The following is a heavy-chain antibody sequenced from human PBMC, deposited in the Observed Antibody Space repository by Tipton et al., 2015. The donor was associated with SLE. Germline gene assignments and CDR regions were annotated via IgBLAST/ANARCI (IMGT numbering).Heavy chain of an antibody. Sequence: GSLRLSCAASGFTVSSNYMSWVRQAPGKGLEWVSVIYSGGSTYYADSVKGRFTISRDNSKNTLYLQMNSLRAEDTAVYYCARDIRYIVATTRNAFDIWGQGTMVIVSS. CDR2: IYSGGST. J-gene: IGHJ3*02. V-gene: IGHV3-53*05. CDR1: GFTVSSNY. D-gene: IGHD5-12*01. CDR3: ARDIRYIVATTRNAFDI.